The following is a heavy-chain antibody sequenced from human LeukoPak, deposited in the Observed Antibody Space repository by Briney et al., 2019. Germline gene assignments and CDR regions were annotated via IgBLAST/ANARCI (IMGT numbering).Heavy chain of an antibody. D-gene: IGHD2-15*01. CDR2: ISGSGGST. CDR3: AKGADCSGSSCYSHWFDP. V-gene: IGHV3-23*01. J-gene: IGHJ5*02. Sequence: GGSLRLSCAASGFTFGSYAMSWVRQAPGKGLEWVSTISGSGGSTYYADSVKGRFTISRDNSKNTLYLQMNSLRAEDTAVYYCAKGADCSGSSCYSHWFDPWGQGTLVTVSS. CDR1: GFTFGSYA.